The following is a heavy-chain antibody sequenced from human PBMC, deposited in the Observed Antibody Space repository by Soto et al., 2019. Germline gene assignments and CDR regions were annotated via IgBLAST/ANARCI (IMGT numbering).Heavy chain of an antibody. CDR1: GFTFRQYG. J-gene: IGHJ6*02. CDR3: ARDAAARDGRGGMDV. Sequence: GGSLRLSCGASGFTFRQYGMHWVRQAPGKGLEWVAVIFYDESKEYYADSVRGRFTISRDNSNNMLYLQMNSLRGEDTALYYCARDAAARDGRGGMDVWGQGTTVTVSS. D-gene: IGHD6-6*01. V-gene: IGHV3-33*01. CDR2: IFYDESKE.